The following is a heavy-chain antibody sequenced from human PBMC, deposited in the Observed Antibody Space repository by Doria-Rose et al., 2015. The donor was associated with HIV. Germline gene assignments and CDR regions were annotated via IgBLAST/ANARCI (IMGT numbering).Heavy chain of an antibody. V-gene: IGHV2-26*01. CDR2: MFSDDER. Sequence: QVTLKESGPVLVKPTETLTLTCTVSGVSLSSPGMGVSWIRQPPGKALEWLANMFSDDERSYKTSLKSRLTISRGTSKSQVVLTMTDMDPLDTATYYCARIKSSRWYHKYYFDFWGQGTLVIVSA. CDR1: GVSLSSPGMG. CDR3: ARIKSSRWYHKYYFDF. D-gene: IGHD6-13*01. J-gene: IGHJ4*02.